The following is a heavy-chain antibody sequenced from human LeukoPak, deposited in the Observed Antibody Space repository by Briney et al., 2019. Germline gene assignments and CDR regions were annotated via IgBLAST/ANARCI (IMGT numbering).Heavy chain of an antibody. D-gene: IGHD3-9*01. Sequence: ASETPSLTCTVSGGSISSSGYYWGWIRQPPGKGLEWIGSIYYSGSTYYNPSLKSRVTISVDTSKNQFSLKLSSVTSADTAVYYWARQKVFNWSSDYWGQGTLVTV. CDR2: IYYSGST. CDR1: GGSISSSGYY. V-gene: IGHV4-39*01. CDR3: ARQKVFNWSSDY. J-gene: IGHJ4*02.